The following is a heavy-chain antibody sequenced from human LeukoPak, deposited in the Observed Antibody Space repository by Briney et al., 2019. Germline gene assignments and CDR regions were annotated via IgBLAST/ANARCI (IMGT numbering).Heavy chain of an antibody. Sequence: GASVKVSCKASGYTLTSYYMHWVRQAPGQGLEWMGIINPSGGSTSYAQKFQGRVTMTRDTSTCTVYMELSSLRSEDTAVYYCARDLEGSSFTWIQSSTPHAFDYWGQGTLVTVSS. CDR1: GYTLTSYY. V-gene: IGHV1-46*01. D-gene: IGHD5-18*01. CDR3: ARDLEGSSFTWIQSSTPHAFDY. J-gene: IGHJ4*02. CDR2: INPSGGST.